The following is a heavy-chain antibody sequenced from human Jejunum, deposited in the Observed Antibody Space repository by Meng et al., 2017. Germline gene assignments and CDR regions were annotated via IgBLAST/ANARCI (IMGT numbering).Heavy chain of an antibody. CDR1: DYSMSTNYH. D-gene: IGHD3-10*01. Sequence: SETLSLTCTFSDYSMSTNYHWGWIRQSPGQGLEWIGTIHHSGITYYNLSLKSRVTISIDASEKHVSLRLTSVTAADTAVYYCATYTTGSYVDNWGQGTLVTVSS. CDR2: IHHSGIT. CDR3: ATYTTGSYVDN. J-gene: IGHJ4*02. V-gene: IGHV4-38-2*02.